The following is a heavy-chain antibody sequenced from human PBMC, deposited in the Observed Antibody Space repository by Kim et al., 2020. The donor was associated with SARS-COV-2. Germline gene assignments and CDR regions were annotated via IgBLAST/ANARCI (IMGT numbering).Heavy chain of an antibody. D-gene: IGHD6-19*01. J-gene: IGHJ4*02. V-gene: IGHV3-9*01. Sequence: SVKGRFTISRDNAKNYLYLQMNSLRAEDTALYYCAKDIRPLRSGWVYFEYWGQGTLVTVSS. CDR3: AKDIRPLRSGWVYFEY.